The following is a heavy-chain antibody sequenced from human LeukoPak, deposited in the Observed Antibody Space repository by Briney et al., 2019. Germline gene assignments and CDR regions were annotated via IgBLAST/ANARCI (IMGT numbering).Heavy chain of an antibody. CDR1: GDSVSSNSAA. CDR2: TYYRSKWYY. Sequence: SQTLSLTCAISGDSVSSNSAAWNWIRLSPSRGLEWLGRTYYRSKWYYDYAVSVKSRITINPDTSKNQFSLHLTSVTPDDTAFYYCARGAGSLDYWGQGTLVTVSS. J-gene: IGHJ4*02. V-gene: IGHV6-1*01. CDR3: ARGAGSLDY. D-gene: IGHD1-26*01.